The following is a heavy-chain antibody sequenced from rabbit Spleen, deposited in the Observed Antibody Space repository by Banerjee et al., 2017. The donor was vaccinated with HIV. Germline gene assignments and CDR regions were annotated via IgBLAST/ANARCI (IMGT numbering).Heavy chain of an antibody. D-gene: IGHD1-1*01. J-gene: IGHJ6*01. CDR1: GFSFNSGYD. CDR2: IYVGSSGNT. CDR3: ARDTSSSFSSYGMDL. Sequence: QEQLEESGGGLVKPGASLTLTCKASGFSFNSGYDMCWVRQAPGKGLEWIACIYVGSSGNTYSATWAKGRFTISKTSSTTVTLQMTSLTAADTATYFCARDTSSSFSSYGMDLWGQGTLVTVS. V-gene: IGHV1S45*01.